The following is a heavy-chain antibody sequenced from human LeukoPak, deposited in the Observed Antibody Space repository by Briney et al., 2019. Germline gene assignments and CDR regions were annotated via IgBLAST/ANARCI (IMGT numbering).Heavy chain of an antibody. J-gene: IGHJ6*03. CDR1: GFTFSTYG. D-gene: IGHD3-9*01. CDR3: AKDGGEYYDILTGYYPRLYYMDV. V-gene: IGHV3-23*01. CDR2: ISGSGGST. Sequence: GGTLRLSCVASGFTFSTYGVSWVRQAPGKGLEWVSAISGSGGSTYYADSVKGRFTISRDNSKNTLYLQMNILRAEDTAVYYCAKDGGEYYDILTGYYPRLYYMDVWGKGTTVTISS.